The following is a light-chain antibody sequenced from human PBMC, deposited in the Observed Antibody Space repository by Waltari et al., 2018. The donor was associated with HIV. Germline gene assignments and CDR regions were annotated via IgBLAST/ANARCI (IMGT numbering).Light chain of an antibody. CDR3: ASNRLDYTLI. V-gene: IGLV2-14*03. CDR1: STDSRFYQY. J-gene: IGLJ2*01. CDR2: DIN. Sequence: QSAFTQPASVSGFLGQSINISCPGISTDSRFYQYVSWYQQYPGKIPRLIIFDINNQPSGVSDHFSVSRSGNSASLTFSGLQSGDEAHYYCASNRLDYTLIFGGGTKLTVL.